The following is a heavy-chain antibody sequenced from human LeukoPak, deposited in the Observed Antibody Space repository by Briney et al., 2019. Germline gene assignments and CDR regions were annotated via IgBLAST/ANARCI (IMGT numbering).Heavy chain of an antibody. J-gene: IGHJ6*03. CDR2: LTGTDGST. CDR1: GFTFSSYA. V-gene: IGHV3-23*01. Sequence: GGSLRLSCAASGFTFSSYAMSWVRPAPGKGLWWVSSLTGTDGSTYYADSVKGRCTISRDNSKNTLYLQMNSLRPEDTAIYYCAKVGTTFYYYYMDVWGKGTTVTVSS. D-gene: IGHD1-7*01. CDR3: AKVGTTFYYYYMDV.